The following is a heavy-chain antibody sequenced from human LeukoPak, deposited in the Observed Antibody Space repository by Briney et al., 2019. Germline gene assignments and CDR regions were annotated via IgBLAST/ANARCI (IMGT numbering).Heavy chain of an antibody. V-gene: IGHV1-46*01. Sequence: ASVKVSCKASGYTFTSYYMHWVRQAPGQGLEWMGIINPSGGSTSYAQKFQGRVTMTRDTSTSAVYMELSSLRSEDTAVYYCARVARNLRFQPLQTNFDYWGQGTLVTVSS. J-gene: IGHJ4*02. CDR3: ARVARNLRFQPLQTNFDY. D-gene: IGHD5-12*01. CDR2: INPSGGST. CDR1: GYTFTSYY.